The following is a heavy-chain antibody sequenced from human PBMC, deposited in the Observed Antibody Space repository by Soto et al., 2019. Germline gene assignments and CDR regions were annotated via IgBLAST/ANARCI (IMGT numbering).Heavy chain of an antibody. J-gene: IGHJ4*02. CDR1: GFTVSSNY. D-gene: IGHD6-19*01. CDR2: IYSGGST. CDR3: ATISSGWRYRYLDY. Sequence: PGGSLRLSCAASGFTVSSNYMSWVRQAPGKGLEWVSVIYSGGSTYYADSVKGRFTISRDNSKNTLYLQMNSLRAEDTAVYYCATISSGWRYRYLDYWGQGTLVTVSS. V-gene: IGHV3-66*01.